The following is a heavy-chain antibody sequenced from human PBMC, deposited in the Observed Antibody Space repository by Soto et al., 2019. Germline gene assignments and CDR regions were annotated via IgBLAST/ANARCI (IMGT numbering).Heavy chain of an antibody. D-gene: IGHD3-22*01. CDR3: ARGSGYGLQPFDY. Sequence: EVQLVESGGGLVQPGGSLRLSCAASGFTFSSYWMSWVRQTPGKGLEWVANIKQDGNEKYYVDSVKGQFTISRDNTENSLSLQMNSRRAEDTAVYYCARGSGYGLQPFDYWGQGTLVTVSS. V-gene: IGHV3-7*04. CDR1: GFTFSSYW. J-gene: IGHJ4*02. CDR2: IKQDGNEK.